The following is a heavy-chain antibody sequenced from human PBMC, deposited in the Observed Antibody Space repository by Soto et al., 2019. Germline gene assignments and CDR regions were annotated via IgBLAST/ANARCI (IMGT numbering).Heavy chain of an antibody. D-gene: IGHD2-15*01. CDR1: CGSISSYY. CDR2: IYYSGST. V-gene: IGHV4-59*01. Sequence: SETLSLTCTVSCGSISSYYWSWIRQPPGKGLEWIGYIYYSGSTNYNPSLKSRVTISVDTSKNQFSLKLSSVTAADTAVYYCARGPYCSGGSCYEGPYYYYYYGMDVWGQGTTVTVS. J-gene: IGHJ6*02. CDR3: ARGPYCSGGSCYEGPYYYYYYGMDV.